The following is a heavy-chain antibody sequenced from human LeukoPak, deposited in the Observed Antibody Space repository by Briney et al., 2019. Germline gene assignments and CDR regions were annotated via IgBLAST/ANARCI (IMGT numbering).Heavy chain of an antibody. V-gene: IGHV1-69*13. CDR1: GGTFSSYA. Sequence: SVTVSCKASGGTFSSYAISWVRQAPGQGLEWMGGIIPIFGTANYAQKFQGRVTITADESTSTAYMELSSLRSEDTAVYYCARVLRYGSGSWGYWFDPWGQGTRVTVSS. J-gene: IGHJ5*02. CDR3: ARVLRYGSGSWGYWFDP. CDR2: IIPIFGTA. D-gene: IGHD3-10*01.